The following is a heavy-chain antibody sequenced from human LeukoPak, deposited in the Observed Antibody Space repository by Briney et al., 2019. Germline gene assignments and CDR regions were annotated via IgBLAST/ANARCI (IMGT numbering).Heavy chain of an antibody. CDR3: AKDKVLAAAGSEKIFDY. Sequence: GGSLRLSCAASGFTFSSYSMTWVRQAPGKGLEWVSSISSSSSYIYYADSVKGRFTISRDNAKNSLYLQMNSLRHEDTAVYYCAKDKVLAAAGSEKIFDYWGQGTLVTVSS. CDR2: ISSSSSYI. V-gene: IGHV3-21*01. D-gene: IGHD6-13*01. CDR1: GFTFSSYS. J-gene: IGHJ4*02.